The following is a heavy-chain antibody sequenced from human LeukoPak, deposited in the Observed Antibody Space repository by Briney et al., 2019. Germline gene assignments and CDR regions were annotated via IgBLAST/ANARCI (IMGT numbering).Heavy chain of an antibody. CDR1: GGSIRSSAYY. V-gene: IGHV4-39*01. J-gene: IGHJ4*02. CDR3: AFGFSSSLGDY. D-gene: IGHD6-13*01. CDR2: IYYSGTT. Sequence: SDTLSLTCTLSGGSIRSSAYYWGRIRQPPGKGLEWIGTIYYSGTTYYNPSLKSRVTISVDTSKNQFSLRLTSVTATDTAVYYCAFGFSSSLGDYWGQGTLVTVSS.